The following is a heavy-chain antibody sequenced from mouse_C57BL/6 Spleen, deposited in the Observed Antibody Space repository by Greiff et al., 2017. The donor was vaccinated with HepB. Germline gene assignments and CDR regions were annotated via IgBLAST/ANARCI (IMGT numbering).Heavy chain of an antibody. V-gene: IGHV1-53*01. CDR3: ARLPFYYGSDYWYFDV. D-gene: IGHD1-1*01. J-gene: IGHJ1*03. Sequence: QVQLKQPGAELVKPGASVKLSCKASGYTFTSYWMHWVKQRPGQGLEWIGNINPSNGGTNYNEKFKSKATLTVDKSSSTAYMQLSSLTSEDSAVYYCARLPFYYGSDYWYFDVWGTGTTVTVSS. CDR2: INPSNGGT. CDR1: GYTFTSYW.